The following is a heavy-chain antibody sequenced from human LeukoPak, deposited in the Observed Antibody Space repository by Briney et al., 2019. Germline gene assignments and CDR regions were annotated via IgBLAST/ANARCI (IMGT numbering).Heavy chain of an antibody. V-gene: IGHV3-30*02. Sequence: GGSLRLSCAASGFTFSSYGMHWVRQAPGKGLEWVAFIRYDGSNKYYADSVKGRFTISRDNSKNTLYLQTNSLRAEDTAVYYCAKMGGGYSWSSYYYYMDVWGKGTTVTISS. J-gene: IGHJ6*03. CDR2: IRYDGSNK. D-gene: IGHD5-18*01. CDR3: AKMGGGYSWSSYYYYMDV. CDR1: GFTFSSYG.